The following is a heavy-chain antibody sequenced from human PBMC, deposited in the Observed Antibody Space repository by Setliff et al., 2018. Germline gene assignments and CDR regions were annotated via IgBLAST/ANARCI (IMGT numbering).Heavy chain of an antibody. J-gene: IGHJ4*02. CDR1: GGSINSGVYY. CDR3: ARTGTYRYFDY. D-gene: IGHD1-1*01. V-gene: IGHV4-39*01. Sequence: SETLSLTCTVSGGSINSGVYYWGWIRQPPGKGLEWIGRIYHGGDTYYNASLKSRITISVDTSKNQFPLKLRSVTAADTAVYYCARTGTYRYFDYWGQGALVTVSS. CDR2: IYHGGDT.